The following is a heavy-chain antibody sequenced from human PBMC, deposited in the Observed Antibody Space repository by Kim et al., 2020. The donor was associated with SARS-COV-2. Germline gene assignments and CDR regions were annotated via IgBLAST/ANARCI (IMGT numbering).Heavy chain of an antibody. J-gene: IGHJ6*02. D-gene: IGHD3-16*01. V-gene: IGHV3-30*01. CDR3: ARDPQGDYYGMDV. Sequence: YADSVKGRFTISRDNSKNTLYLQMNSLRAEDTAVYYCARDPQGDYYGMDVWGQGTTVTVSS.